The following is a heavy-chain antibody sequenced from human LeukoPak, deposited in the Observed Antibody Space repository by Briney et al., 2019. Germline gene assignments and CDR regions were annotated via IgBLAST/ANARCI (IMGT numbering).Heavy chain of an antibody. CDR3: ARTGIAVASTYHFDY. Sequence: ASVKVSCKASGYTFTSYGISWVRQAPGQGLEWMGWISAYNGNTNYAQKLQGRVTMTTDTSTSTAYMELRSLRSDDTAVYYCARTGIAVASTYHFDYRGQGTLVTGSS. CDR1: GYTFTSYG. D-gene: IGHD6-19*01. J-gene: IGHJ4*02. CDR2: ISAYNGNT. V-gene: IGHV1-18*01.